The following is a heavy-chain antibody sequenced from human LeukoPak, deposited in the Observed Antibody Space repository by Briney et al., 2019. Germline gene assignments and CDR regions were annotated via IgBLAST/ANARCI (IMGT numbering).Heavy chain of an antibody. J-gene: IGHJ3*02. Sequence: PGGSLRLSCAASGFTFSSYSMNWVRQAPGKGLEWVSYISSSSSTIYYADSVKGRFTISRDNAKNSLYLQMNSLRAEDTAVYYCARGGVLLSFNAFDIWGQGTMVTVSS. V-gene: IGHV3-48*01. CDR1: GFTFSSYS. CDR2: ISSSSSTI. D-gene: IGHD3-10*01. CDR3: ARGGVLLSFNAFDI.